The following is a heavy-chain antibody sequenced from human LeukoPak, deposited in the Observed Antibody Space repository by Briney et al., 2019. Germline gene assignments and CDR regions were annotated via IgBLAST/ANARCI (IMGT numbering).Heavy chain of an antibody. CDR1: GGTFISYA. V-gene: IGHV1-69*13. D-gene: IGHD3-22*01. J-gene: IGHJ4*02. CDR2: IIPIFGTA. Sequence: ASVKVSCKASGGTFISYAISWVRQAPGQGLEWMGGIIPIFGTANYAQKFQGRVTITADESTSTAYMELSSLRSEDTAVYYCARSYDSSGYYYGPYFDYWGQGTLVAVSS. CDR3: ARSYDSSGYYYGPYFDY.